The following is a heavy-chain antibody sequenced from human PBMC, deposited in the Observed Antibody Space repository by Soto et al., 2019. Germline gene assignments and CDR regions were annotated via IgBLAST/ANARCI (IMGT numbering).Heavy chain of an antibody. J-gene: IGHJ6*02. Sequence: TGGSLRLSCRASGFTFGDYAMSWVRQAPGKGLEWVGFIRSKAYGGTTEYAASVKGRFTISRDDSKSIAYLQMNSLKTEDTAVYYCTRDPTATDYGDFEGYYYGMDVRGQGTTVTVSS. CDR1: GFTFGDYA. V-gene: IGHV3-49*04. D-gene: IGHD4-17*01. CDR2: IRSKAYGGTT. CDR3: TRDPTATDYGDFEGYYYGMDV.